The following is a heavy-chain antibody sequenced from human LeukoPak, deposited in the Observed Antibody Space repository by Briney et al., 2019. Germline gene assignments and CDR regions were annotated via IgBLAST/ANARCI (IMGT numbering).Heavy chain of an antibody. V-gene: IGHV1-8*01. CDR3: ARGWVPAAMRTGRTKYYFDY. J-gene: IGHJ4*02. Sequence: ASVKVSCKASGYTFTSYDINWVRQATGQGLEWMGWMNPNSGNTSYAQKFQGRVTMTRNTSISTAYMELSSLRSEDTAVYYCARGWVPAAMRTGRTKYYFDYWGQGTLVTVSS. CDR2: MNPNSGNT. CDR1: GYTFTSYD. D-gene: IGHD2-2*01.